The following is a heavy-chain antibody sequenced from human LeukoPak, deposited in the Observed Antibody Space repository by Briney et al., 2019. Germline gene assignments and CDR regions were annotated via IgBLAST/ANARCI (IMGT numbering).Heavy chain of an antibody. Sequence: ASVKVSCKASGGTFSSYAISWVRQAPGQGLEWMGWINPNSGGTNYAQKFQGRVTMTRDTSISTAYMELSRLRSDDTAVYYCARDRMDFWSGSPYYMDVWGKGTTVTVSS. J-gene: IGHJ6*03. D-gene: IGHD3-3*01. V-gene: IGHV1-2*02. CDR2: INPNSGGT. CDR3: ARDRMDFWSGSPYYMDV. CDR1: GGTFSSYA.